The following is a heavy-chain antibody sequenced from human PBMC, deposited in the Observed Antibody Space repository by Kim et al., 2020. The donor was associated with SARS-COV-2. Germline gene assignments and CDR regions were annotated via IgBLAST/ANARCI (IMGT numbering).Heavy chain of an antibody. J-gene: IGHJ6*02. CDR3: ARDTTYDILTGYSGGYYYYGMDV. V-gene: IGHV3-30*04. Sequence: GGSLRLSCAASGFTFSSYAMHWVRQAPGKGLEWVAVISYDGSNKYYADSVKGRFTISRDNSKNTLYLQMNSLRAEDTAVYYCARDTTYDILTGYSGGYYYYGMDVWGQGTTVTVSS. CDR2: ISYDGSNK. CDR1: GFTFSSYA. D-gene: IGHD3-9*01.